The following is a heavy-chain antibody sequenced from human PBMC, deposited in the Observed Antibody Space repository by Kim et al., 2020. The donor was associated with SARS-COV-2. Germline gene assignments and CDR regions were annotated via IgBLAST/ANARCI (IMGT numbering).Heavy chain of an antibody. CDR1: GGSVSSGSYY. J-gene: IGHJ5*02. D-gene: IGHD6-13*01. V-gene: IGHV4-61*01. Sequence: SETLSLTCTVSGGSVSSGSYYWSWIRQPPGKGLEWIGYIYYSGSTNYNPSLKSRVTISVDTSKNQFSLKLSSETAADTAVYYCARQYSRGSSWYRWFDPWGQGTLVTVSS. CDR2: IYYSGST. CDR3: ARQYSRGSSWYRWFDP.